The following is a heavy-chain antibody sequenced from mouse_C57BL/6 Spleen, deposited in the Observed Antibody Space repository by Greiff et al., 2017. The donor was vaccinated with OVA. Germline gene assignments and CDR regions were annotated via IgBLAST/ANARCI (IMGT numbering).Heavy chain of an antibody. CDR2: IDPEDGET. CDR1: GFNIKDYY. CDR3: ASTPWYYFDY. Sequence: EVQLQQSVAELVKPGASVKLSCTASGFNIKDYYMHWVKQRPEQGLEWIGRIDPEDGETKYAPNFQGKATITADPSSNTAYLQLSSLTSEDTAVYYCASTPWYYFDYWGQGTTLTVSS. J-gene: IGHJ2*01. V-gene: IGHV14-2*01.